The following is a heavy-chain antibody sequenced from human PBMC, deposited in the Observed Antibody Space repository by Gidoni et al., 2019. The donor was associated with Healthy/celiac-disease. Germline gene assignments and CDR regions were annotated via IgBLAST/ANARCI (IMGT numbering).Heavy chain of an antibody. CDR3: ARDPVNCSSTSCRRYYYYYGMDV. CDR1: GFTFSSYA. J-gene: IGHJ6*02. D-gene: IGHD2-2*01. V-gene: IGHV3-30-3*01. CDR2: ISYDGSNK. Sequence: QVQLVESGGGVVQPGRSLRLSCAASGFTFSSYAMHWFRQAPGKGLEWVAVISYDGSNKYYADSVKGRFTISRDNSKNTLYLQMNSLRAEDTAVYYCARDPVNCSSTSCRRYYYYYGMDVWGQGTTVTVSS.